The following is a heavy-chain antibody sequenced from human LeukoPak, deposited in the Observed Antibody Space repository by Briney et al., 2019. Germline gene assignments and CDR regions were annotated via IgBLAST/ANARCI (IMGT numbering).Heavy chain of an antibody. Sequence: GESLKISCKGSGYSFTSYWIGWVRQMPGKGLEWMGIIYPGDSDTRYSPSFQGQVTISADKSISTAYLQWSSLKASDTAMYYCARANIHYDYTLSAFDIWGQGTMVTVSS. J-gene: IGHJ3*02. CDR3: ARANIHYDYTLSAFDI. V-gene: IGHV5-51*01. D-gene: IGHD3-16*01. CDR2: IYPGDSDT. CDR1: GYSFTSYW.